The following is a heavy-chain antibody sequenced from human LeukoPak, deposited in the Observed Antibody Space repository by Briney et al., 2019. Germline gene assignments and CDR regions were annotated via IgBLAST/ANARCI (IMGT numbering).Heavy chain of an antibody. Sequence: PSETLSLTCTVSGGSISSYYWSWNRQPPGKGLEWIGYIYYSGSTNYNPSLKSRVTISVDTSKNQFSLKLSSVTAADTAVYYCASSSSGWYGGWFDPWGQGTLVTVSS. V-gene: IGHV4-59*01. CDR2: IYYSGST. CDR3: ASSSSGWYGGWFDP. CDR1: GGSISSYY. J-gene: IGHJ5*02. D-gene: IGHD6-19*01.